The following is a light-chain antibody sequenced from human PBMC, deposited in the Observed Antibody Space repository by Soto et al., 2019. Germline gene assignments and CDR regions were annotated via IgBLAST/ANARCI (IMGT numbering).Light chain of an antibody. J-gene: IGKJ1*01. CDR1: QSVSSN. V-gene: IGKV3-15*01. CDR2: GAS. Sequence: EIVMTQSPATLSVSPGERATLSCRASQSVSSNLAWYQQKPGQAPRLLLYGASTSATGIPARFSGSGSGTEFTLTISSLQTKDVSLFYSQLYNTWLPLAFGQGTNVEIK. CDR3: QLYNTWLPLA.